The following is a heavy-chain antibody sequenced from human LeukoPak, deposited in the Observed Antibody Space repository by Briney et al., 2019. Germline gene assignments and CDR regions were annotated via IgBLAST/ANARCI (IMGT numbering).Heavy chain of an antibody. CDR1: GYTFTSYD. CDR3: ARGRYCSGGSCKRHWIYYFDY. D-gene: IGHD2-15*01. V-gene: IGHV1-8*01. CDR2: MNPNSGNT. Sequence: ASVKVSCKASGYTFTSYDINWVRQATGQGLEWMGWMNPNSGNTGHAQKFQGRVTMTRNTSISTAYMELSSLRSEDTAVYYCARGRYCSGGSCKRHWIYYFDYWGQGTLVTVSS. J-gene: IGHJ4*02.